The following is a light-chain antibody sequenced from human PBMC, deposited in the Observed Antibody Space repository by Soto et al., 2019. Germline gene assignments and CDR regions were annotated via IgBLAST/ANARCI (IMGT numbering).Light chain of an antibody. J-gene: IGKJ3*01. Sequence: DIQMTQSPSSLSASVGDRVTIACRASQSISKYVNWYHQRPGKSPKLLISDASNLESGVPSRFSGSGSGTDFTRTISSLQPEDFGTYYCQHIYTVPFNFGHGTKVNIK. CDR3: QHIYTVPFN. CDR1: QSISKY. V-gene: IGKV1-39*01. CDR2: DAS.